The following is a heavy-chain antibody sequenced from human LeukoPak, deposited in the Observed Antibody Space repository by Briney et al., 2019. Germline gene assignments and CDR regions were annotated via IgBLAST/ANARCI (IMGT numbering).Heavy chain of an antibody. D-gene: IGHD1-1*01. Sequence: PGRSLRLSCAASGFTFSSYGMHWVRQAPGKGLEWVAVISYDGSNKYYADSVKGRFTISRDNSKNTLYLQMNSLRAEDTAVYYCAKVGTTGTEYYFDYWGQGTLVTVSS. CDR2: ISYDGSNK. CDR1: GFTFSSYG. V-gene: IGHV3-30*18. CDR3: AKVGTTGTEYYFDY. J-gene: IGHJ4*02.